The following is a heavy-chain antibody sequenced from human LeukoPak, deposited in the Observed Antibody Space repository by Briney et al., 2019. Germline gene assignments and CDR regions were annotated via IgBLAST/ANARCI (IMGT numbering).Heavy chain of an antibody. Sequence: SETLTLICTVSGGSISSSGYYWGWIRQPPGKGLEWIGSIYYSGSTYYNPSLKSRVTISVDTSNNQFSLRLSSVTAADTAVYYCARSSGYYIPDYWGQGTLVTVSS. V-gene: IGHV4-39*01. CDR2: IYYSGST. CDR3: ARSSGYYIPDY. J-gene: IGHJ4*02. CDR1: GGSISSSGYY. D-gene: IGHD3-22*01.